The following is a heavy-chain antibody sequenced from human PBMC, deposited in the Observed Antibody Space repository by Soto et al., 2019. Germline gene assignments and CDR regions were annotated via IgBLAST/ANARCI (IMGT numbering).Heavy chain of an antibody. D-gene: IGHD2-8*01. V-gene: IGHV4-34*01. CDR1: GGSFSGYY. Sequence: SETLSLTCAVYGGSFSGYYWSWIRQPLGKGLERIGEINHSGSTNYNPPLKSRVTISVDTSKNQFSLKLSSVSAANTAVYYCARGIEWSSEVLVYWGQGTLVTVSS. J-gene: IGHJ4*02. CDR3: ARGIEWSSEVLVY. CDR2: INHSGST.